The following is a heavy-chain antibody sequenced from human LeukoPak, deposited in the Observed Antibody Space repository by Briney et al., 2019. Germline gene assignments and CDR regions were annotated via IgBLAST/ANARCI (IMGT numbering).Heavy chain of an antibody. V-gene: IGHV1-69*05. D-gene: IGHD5/OR15-5a*01. CDR3: ARARGIYEGYFDL. CDR2: IIPMFGTA. Sequence: SVKVSCKAYGGTFSIYAISWVRQAPGQGLEWMGGIIPMFGTANYAQKFQGRVTITTDESTSTTYMELSSLKSEDTAVYYCARARGIYEGYFDLWGRGTLVTVSS. CDR1: GGTFSIYA. J-gene: IGHJ2*01.